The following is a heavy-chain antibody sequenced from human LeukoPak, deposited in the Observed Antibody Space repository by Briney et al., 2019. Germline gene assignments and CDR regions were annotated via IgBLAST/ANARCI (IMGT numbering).Heavy chain of an antibody. J-gene: IGHJ6*02. CDR3: ARAVWFGEMDV. CDR1: GGSISSSSYF. Sequence: SETLSLTCTVSGGSISSSSYFWGWIRQPPGKGLEWIGTIYYSGSTHYNPSLKSRVTISVDTSKNQFSLKLSSVTAADTAVYYCARAVWFGEMDVWGQGTTVTVSS. CDR2: IYYSGST. D-gene: IGHD3-10*01. V-gene: IGHV4-39*07.